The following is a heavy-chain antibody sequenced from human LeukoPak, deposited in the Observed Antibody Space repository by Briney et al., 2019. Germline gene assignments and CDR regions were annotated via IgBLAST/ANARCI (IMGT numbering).Heavy chain of an antibody. J-gene: IGHJ3*02. CDR2: IYYSGST. CDR1: GGSISSGGYY. D-gene: IGHD3-16*01. V-gene: IGHV4-31*03. CDR3: ARDRLGDAFDI. Sequence: AQTLTLTCTVSGGSISSGGYYWRWIRQHPGKGLEWIGYIYYSGSTYYNPSLKSRVTISVYTSKTQFSLKLSPVTAADTAVYYCARDRLGDAFDIWGQGTMVTVSS.